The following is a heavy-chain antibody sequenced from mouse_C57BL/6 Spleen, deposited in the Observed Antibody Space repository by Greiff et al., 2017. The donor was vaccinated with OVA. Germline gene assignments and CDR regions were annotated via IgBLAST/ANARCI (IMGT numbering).Heavy chain of an antibody. V-gene: IGHV1-82*01. J-gene: IGHJ2*01. CDR3: ARERTMVTYYDY. Sequence: LVESGPELVKPGASVKISCKASGYAFSSSWMNWVKQRPGQGLEWIGRIYPGDGDTNYNGKFKGKATLTADKSSSTAYMQLSSLTSEDSAVEIDARERTMVTYYDYWGQGTTLTVSS. CDR1: GYAFSSSW. D-gene: IGHD2-2*01. CDR2: IYPGDGDT.